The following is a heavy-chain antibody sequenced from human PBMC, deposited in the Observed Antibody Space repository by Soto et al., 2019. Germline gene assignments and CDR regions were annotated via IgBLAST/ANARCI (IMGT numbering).Heavy chain of an antibody. V-gene: IGHV4-59*08. Sequence: QVQLQESGPGLVKPSETLSLTCTVSGGSISSYYWSWIRQPPGKGLEWIGCIYYSGSTNYNPSLKSRVTTSVDTSKNQFSLKLSSVTAADTAVYYCARRPPQGPYFDMDVWGKGTTVTVSS. CDR2: IYYSGST. D-gene: IGHD1-26*01. J-gene: IGHJ6*03. CDR3: ARRPPQGPYFDMDV. CDR1: GGSISSYY.